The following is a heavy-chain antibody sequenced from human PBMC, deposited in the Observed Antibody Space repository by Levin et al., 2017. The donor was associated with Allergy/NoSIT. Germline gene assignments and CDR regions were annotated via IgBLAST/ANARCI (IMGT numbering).Heavy chain of an antibody. Sequence: PSETLSLTCTVSGGSISPYYWSWIRQPPGKELEWIGYIYYSGSTYYNPSLKSRVTISIDTSKNQFSLKLNFVTAADTAVYYCARGWPMFEPWGQGTLVTVSS. CDR1: GGSISPYY. CDR2: IYYSGST. J-gene: IGHJ5*02. V-gene: IGHV4-59*01. CDR3: ARGWPMFEP. D-gene: IGHD2-15*01.